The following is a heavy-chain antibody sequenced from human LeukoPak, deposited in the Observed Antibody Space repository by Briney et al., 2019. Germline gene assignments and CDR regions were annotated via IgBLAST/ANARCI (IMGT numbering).Heavy chain of an antibody. J-gene: IGHJ5*02. CDR2: ISGSGGST. CDR1: GFTFSSYA. CDR3: AKDRSSSWYGNWFDP. V-gene: IGHV3-23*01. Sequence: GGSLRLSCAASGFTFSSYAMSWVRQAPGKGLEWVSAISGSGGSTYYADSVKGRFTISRDNSKNTLYLQMNSLRAEDTAVYYCAKDRSSSWYGNWFDPWGQGTLVTVSS. D-gene: IGHD6-13*01.